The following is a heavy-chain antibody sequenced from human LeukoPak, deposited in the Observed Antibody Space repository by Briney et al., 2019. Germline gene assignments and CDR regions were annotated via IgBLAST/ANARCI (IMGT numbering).Heavy chain of an antibody. CDR1: GFSIIDHH. J-gene: IGHJ4*02. D-gene: IGHD6-13*01. CDR2: SATTKPNSCTT. CDR3: VRVVTTGSGWYHFDT. V-gene: IGHV3-72*01. Sequence: GGSLRLSCAGAGFSIIDHHMDWVRQAPGEGREWIGRSATTKPNSCTTQYAASVRGRFTISRDDSQNSLYLLLHSLKPEDTAVYFCVRVVTTGSGWYHFDTWGLGTLVTVSS.